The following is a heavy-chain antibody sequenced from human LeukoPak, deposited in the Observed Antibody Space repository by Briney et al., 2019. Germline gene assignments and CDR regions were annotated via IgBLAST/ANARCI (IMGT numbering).Heavy chain of an antibody. CDR3: ARDSLMGCSGGGCCGGGFDY. J-gene: IGHJ4*02. CDR2: ISSSSSTI. CDR1: GFTFSSYS. Sequence: QPGGSLRLSCAASGFTFSSYSMNWVRQAPGKGLEWVSYISSSSSTIYYADSVKGRFTISRDNAKNSLYLQMNSLRDEDTAVYYCARDSLMGCSGGGCCGGGFDYWGQGTLVTVSS. D-gene: IGHD2-15*01. V-gene: IGHV3-48*02.